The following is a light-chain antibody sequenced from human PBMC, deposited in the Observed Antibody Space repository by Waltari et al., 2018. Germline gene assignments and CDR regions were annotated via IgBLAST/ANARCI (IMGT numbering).Light chain of an antibody. CDR1: SLTTSY. CDR3: NSRDTTDNHLL. J-gene: IGLJ3*02. CDR2: GDN. V-gene: IGLV3-19*01. Sequence: SSELTPDPGVSVALGQTVRITCQGASLTTSYAHLYQQKPGQAPLLVLYGDNKRPSWIPDRFSGSTSGNTASLTITGAQAEDEADYYCNSRDTTDNHLLFGGGTKLTVL.